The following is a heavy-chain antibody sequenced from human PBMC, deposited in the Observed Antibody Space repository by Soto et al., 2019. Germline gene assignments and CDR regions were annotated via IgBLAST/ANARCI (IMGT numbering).Heavy chain of an antibody. Sequence: PGESLKISCKGSRYSFTSYWIGWVRQMPGKDLEWMGIIYPGDSDTRYSPSFQRQVTISADKSISTAYLQWSSLKASDTVMYYCSRHIGGSDYYYYYMDVWGKGTTVTVSS. CDR3: SRHIGGSDYYYYYMDV. CDR2: IYPGDSDT. D-gene: IGHD5-12*01. V-gene: IGHV5-51*01. CDR1: RYSFTSYW. J-gene: IGHJ6*03.